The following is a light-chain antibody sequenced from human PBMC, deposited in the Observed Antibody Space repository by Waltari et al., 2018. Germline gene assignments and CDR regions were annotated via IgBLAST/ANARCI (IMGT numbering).Light chain of an antibody. V-gene: IGKV4-1*01. CDR1: QSVLYSTKNKNY. CDR2: WAS. J-gene: IGKJ5*01. CDR3: QQYYRTGT. Sequence: DIVMSQSPDSLAVSLGERATITCEASQSVLYSTKNKNYLAWYQQKPGQPPKLLSYWASTREAGVPDRFSGSVSGTDFPLTISSLQAEYVAVYYWQQYYRTGTFGQGTRLEIK.